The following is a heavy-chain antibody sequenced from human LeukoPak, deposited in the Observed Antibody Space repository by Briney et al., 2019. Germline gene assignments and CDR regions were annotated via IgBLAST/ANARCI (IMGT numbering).Heavy chain of an antibody. CDR1: GGSISNSDYY. D-gene: IGHD3-3*01. CDR3: ATSSDITIFGVVTHYYYYYMDV. Sequence: SETLSLTCTVSGGSISNSDYYWGWIRQPPGKGLEWIGSIYYTGSTYYNPSLKSRVTISVDTSKNQFSLKLSSVTAADTAVYYCATSSDITIFGVVTHYYYYYMDVWGKGTTVTVSS. J-gene: IGHJ6*03. V-gene: IGHV4-39*07. CDR2: IYYTGST.